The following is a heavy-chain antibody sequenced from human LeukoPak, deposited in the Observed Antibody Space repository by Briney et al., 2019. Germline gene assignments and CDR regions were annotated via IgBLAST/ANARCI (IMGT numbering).Heavy chain of an antibody. Sequence: ASVQVSCKASGYTFTSYGISWVRQAPGQGLEWMGWISAYNVNTNYAQKLRGRVTMTTDTSTGTAYMELRSLRSDDTAVYYCAGVIAAADGWFDPWGQGTLVTVSS. J-gene: IGHJ5*02. V-gene: IGHV1-18*01. CDR2: ISAYNVNT. CDR3: AGVIAAADGWFDP. CDR1: GYTFTSYG. D-gene: IGHD6-13*01.